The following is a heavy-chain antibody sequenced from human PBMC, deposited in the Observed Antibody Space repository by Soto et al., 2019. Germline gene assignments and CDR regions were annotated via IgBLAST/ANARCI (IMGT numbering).Heavy chain of an antibody. CDR1: GFTFSSYA. CDR2: ISGSGGST. Sequence: EVQLLESGGGLVQPGGSLRLSCAASGFTFSSYAMSWVRQAPGKGLEWVSAISGSGGSTYYADSVKGRFTISRDNSKNTLYQQMNSLRAEDTAVYYCAKERSIAVAAYDAFDIWGQGTMVTVSS. V-gene: IGHV3-23*01. CDR3: AKERSIAVAAYDAFDI. D-gene: IGHD6-19*01. J-gene: IGHJ3*02.